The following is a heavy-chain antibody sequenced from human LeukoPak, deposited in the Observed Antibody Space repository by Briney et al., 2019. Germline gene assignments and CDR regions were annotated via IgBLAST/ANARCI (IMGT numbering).Heavy chain of an antibody. D-gene: IGHD3-16*01. V-gene: IGHV3-74*01. Sequence: GGSLRLSCAASGFTFSTYFMHWVRQAPGKGLVWVSRINSDGSTTSHADSVKGRFTISRDNAENTLYLQMDSLRAEDTAVYYCTRGGRLHPQSPYWGQGTLVTVSS. CDR2: INSDGSTT. CDR3: TRGGRLHPQSPY. J-gene: IGHJ4*02. CDR1: GFTFSTYF.